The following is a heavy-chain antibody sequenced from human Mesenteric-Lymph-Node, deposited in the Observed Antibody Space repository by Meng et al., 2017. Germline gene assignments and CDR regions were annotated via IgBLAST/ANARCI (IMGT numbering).Heavy chain of an antibody. CDR2: IYYSGST. CDR3: ARTNYGDYNWFDP. V-gene: IGHV4-31*03. D-gene: IGHD4-17*01. J-gene: IGHJ5*02. Sequence: VRRQGSGPGPVKPSPTLSLQCSVFGGPIRSCGFYWSWIRQHPGKGLEGIGYIYYSGSTYYNPSLRSRVAISIDTSKNQFSLKLTSVTAADTAVYFCARTNYGDYNWFDPWGQGTLVTVSS. CDR1: GGPIRSCGFY.